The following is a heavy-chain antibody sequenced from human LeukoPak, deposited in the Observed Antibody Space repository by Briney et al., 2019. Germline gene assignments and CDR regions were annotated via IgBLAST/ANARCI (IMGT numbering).Heavy chain of an antibody. CDR2: INHSGST. CDR3: ARAPPSAGFDP. Sequence: SETLSLTCAVYGGSFSGYYWSWIRQPPGKGLEWIGEINHSGSTNYNPSLKSRVTISVDTSKNQLSLKLSSVTAADTAVYYCARAPPSAGFDPWGQGTLVTVSS. V-gene: IGHV4-34*01. J-gene: IGHJ5*02. CDR1: GGSFSGYY. D-gene: IGHD1-14*01.